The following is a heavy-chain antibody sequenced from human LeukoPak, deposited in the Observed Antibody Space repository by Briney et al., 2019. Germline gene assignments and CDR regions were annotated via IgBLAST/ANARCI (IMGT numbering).Heavy chain of an antibody. J-gene: IGHJ5*01. Sequence: GGSLRLSCAASGFTFSSYWMHWVRQTPGKGLMWVARIKSDGSTIYADSVQGRFTISRDHAKNTVYLKMNSLRVDDTAIYCCTRAITYFYGSVTYDWFDSWGQGTRVTVSS. CDR1: GFTFSSYW. CDR2: IKSDGST. V-gene: IGHV3-74*01. CDR3: TRAITYFYGSVTYDWFDS. D-gene: IGHD3-10*01.